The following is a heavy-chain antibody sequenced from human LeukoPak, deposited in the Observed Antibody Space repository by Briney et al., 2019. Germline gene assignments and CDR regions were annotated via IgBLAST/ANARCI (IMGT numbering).Heavy chain of an antibody. CDR2: IFHSGST. J-gene: IGHJ4*02. CDR3: ARGSWYDSSFYFHY. V-gene: IGHV4-4*02. D-gene: IGHD3-22*01. CDR1: GSSISSNNW. Sequence: SETLSLTCAVSGSSISSNNWWSWVRQPPGKGLEWIGEIFHSGSTNYNPSLKSRVTISVDTSKNQFSLKLSSVTAADTAVYYCARGSWYDSSFYFHYWGQGTLVTVSS.